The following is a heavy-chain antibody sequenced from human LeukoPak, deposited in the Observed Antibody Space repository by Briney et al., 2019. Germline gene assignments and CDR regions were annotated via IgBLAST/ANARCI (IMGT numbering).Heavy chain of an antibody. CDR2: INPNSGGT. V-gene: IGHV1-2*02. Sequence: ASVKVSCKASGYTFTGYYMHWVRQAPGQGLEWTGWINPNSGGTNYAQKFQGRVTMTRDTSISTAYMELSRLRSDDTAVYYCARGRRYSSSSKTATPIDYWGQGTLVTVSS. D-gene: IGHD6-6*01. CDR1: GYTFTGYY. CDR3: ARGRRYSSSSKTATPIDY. J-gene: IGHJ4*02.